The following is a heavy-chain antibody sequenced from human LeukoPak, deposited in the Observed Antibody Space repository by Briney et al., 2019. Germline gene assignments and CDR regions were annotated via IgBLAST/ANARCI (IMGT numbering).Heavy chain of an antibody. V-gene: IGHV3-23*01. Sequence: QAGGSLRLSCAASGFTFSSYAMSWVRQAPGKGLEWISDINGGGVTAHYAGSVKGRFTISKDNSKNSLYLEMNSLTAEDTAVYYCAKGKSGYYFDYWAQGTLVTVSS. J-gene: IGHJ4*02. D-gene: IGHD5-12*01. CDR3: AKGKSGYYFDY. CDR2: INGGGVTA. CDR1: GFTFSSYA.